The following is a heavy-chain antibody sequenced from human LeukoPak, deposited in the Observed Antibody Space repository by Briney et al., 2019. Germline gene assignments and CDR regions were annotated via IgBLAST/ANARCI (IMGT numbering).Heavy chain of an antibody. CDR1: GYTLTELS. V-gene: IGHV1-24*01. Sequence: GASVKVSCKVSGYTLTELSMHWVRQAPGKGLEWMGGFDPEDGETIYAQKFQGRVTMTEDTSTDTAYMELSSLRSEDTAVYYCATAVSVVAAKDNDAFDIRGQGTMVTVSS. J-gene: IGHJ3*02. CDR2: FDPEDGET. CDR3: ATAVSVVAAKDNDAFDI. D-gene: IGHD2-15*01.